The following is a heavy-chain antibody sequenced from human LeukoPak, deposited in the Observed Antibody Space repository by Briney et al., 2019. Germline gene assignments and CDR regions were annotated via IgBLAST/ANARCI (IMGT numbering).Heavy chain of an antibody. J-gene: IGHJ5*01. Sequence: SETLSLSCAVSGGSFNGYYWSWIRQSPAKGLEWIGEINYSGGTNYNPSLKSRLTISVDTSKNHFSLNLTSVTAADTAIYFCVRVARGSYRNSFDSWGQGSLVTVSS. V-gene: IGHV4-34*01. D-gene: IGHD3-16*02. CDR2: INYSGGT. CDR3: VRVARGSYRNSFDS. CDR1: GGSFNGYY.